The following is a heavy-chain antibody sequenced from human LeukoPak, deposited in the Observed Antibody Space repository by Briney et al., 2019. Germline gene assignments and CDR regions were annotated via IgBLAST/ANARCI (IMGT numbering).Heavy chain of an antibody. J-gene: IGHJ4*02. CDR3: ARGDYYDSS. CDR2: INHSGST. Sequence: PSETLSLTCAVYGGSFSGYYWSWIRQPPGKGQEWIGEINHSGSTNYNPSLKSRVTISVDTSKNQFSLKLSSVTAADTAVYYCARGDYYDSSWGQGTLVTVSS. V-gene: IGHV4-34*01. D-gene: IGHD3-22*01. CDR1: GGSFSGYY.